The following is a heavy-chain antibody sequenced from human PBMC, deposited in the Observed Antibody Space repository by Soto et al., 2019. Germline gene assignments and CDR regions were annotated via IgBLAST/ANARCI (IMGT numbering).Heavy chain of an antibody. CDR1: GGSVSSNIAA. J-gene: IGHJ6*02. CDR2: TYYRSKWYN. CDR3: TREESIYNYGMDV. Sequence: SQTLSLTCAITGGSVSSNIAAWHWIRQSPSRGLEWLGRTYYRSKWYNDYEVSVKRRITINPDTSKNQFSLQLNSVTPEDTAVYYCTREESIYNYGMDVWGQGTPVPVSS. V-gene: IGHV6-1*01. D-gene: IGHD3-10*01.